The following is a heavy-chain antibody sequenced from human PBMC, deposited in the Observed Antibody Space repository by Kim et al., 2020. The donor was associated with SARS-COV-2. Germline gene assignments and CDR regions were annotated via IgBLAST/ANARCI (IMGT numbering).Heavy chain of an antibody. V-gene: IGHV4-34*01. Sequence: SETLSLTCAVYGGSFSGYYWSWIRQPPGKGLEWIGEINHSGSTNYNPSLKSRVTISVDTSKNQFSLKLSSVTAADTAVYYCARLDRISGFDYWGQGTLVTVSS. J-gene: IGHJ4*02. D-gene: IGHD6-6*01. CDR1: GGSFSGYY. CDR3: ARLDRISGFDY. CDR2: INHSGST.